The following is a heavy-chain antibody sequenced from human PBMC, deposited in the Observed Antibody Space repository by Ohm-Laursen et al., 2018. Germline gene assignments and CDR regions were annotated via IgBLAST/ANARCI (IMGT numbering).Heavy chain of an antibody. J-gene: IGHJ4*02. V-gene: IGHV3-11*01. CDR2: ITSSGSTI. Sequence: GSLRLSCTASGFTFSDYYMTWIRQAPGKGLEWVSYITSSGSTIYYADSVKGRFTISRDNAKNSLYLQMNSLRPEDTAVYYSARLLSGSSPEDYWGQGTLVTVSS. CDR1: GFTFSDYY. D-gene: IGHD1-26*01. CDR3: ARLLSGSSPEDY.